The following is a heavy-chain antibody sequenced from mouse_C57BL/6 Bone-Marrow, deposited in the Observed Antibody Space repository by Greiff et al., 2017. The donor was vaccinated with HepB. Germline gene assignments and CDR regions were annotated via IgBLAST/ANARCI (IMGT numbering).Heavy chain of an antibody. Sequence: EVKVEESGGGLVKPGGSLKLSCAASGFTFSDYGMHWVRQAPEKGLEWVAYISSGSSTIYYADTVKGRFTISRDNAKNTLFLQMTSLRSEDTAMYYGASIYSGYYAMDCWGQGTSVTVAS. CDR1: GFTFSDYG. J-gene: IGHJ4*01. CDR3: ASIYSGYYAMDC. V-gene: IGHV5-17*01. CDR2: ISSGSSTI. D-gene: IGHD2-1*01.